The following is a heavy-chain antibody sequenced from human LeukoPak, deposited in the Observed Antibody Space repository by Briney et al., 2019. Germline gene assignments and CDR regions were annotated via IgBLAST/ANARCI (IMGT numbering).Heavy chain of an antibody. CDR1: GFTFSSYA. J-gene: IGHJ4*02. D-gene: IGHD3-22*01. V-gene: IGHV3-23*01. CDR2: ISSSGGST. Sequence: PGGSLRLSCAASGFTFSSYAMSWVRQAPGKGLEWVSAISSSGGSTYYADSVKGRFTISRDNSKNTLYLQMNSLRAEDTAVYYCARAGLGITMIAVYLHWGQGTLVTVSS. CDR3: ARAGLGITMIAVYLH.